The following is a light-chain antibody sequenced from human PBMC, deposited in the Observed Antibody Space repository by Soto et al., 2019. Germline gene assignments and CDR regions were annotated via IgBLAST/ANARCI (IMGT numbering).Light chain of an antibody. CDR1: SSDVGGYNY. CDR3: CSYAGSYTFGVV. V-gene: IGLV2-11*01. CDR2: DVS. J-gene: IGLJ2*01. Sequence: QSALTQPRSVSGSPGQSVTISCTGTSSDVGGYNYVSWYQQHPGKAPKLMIYDVSKRPSGVPDRFSGSKSGNTASLTISRLQAEDEADYYCCSYAGSYTFGVVFGGGTKLTVL.